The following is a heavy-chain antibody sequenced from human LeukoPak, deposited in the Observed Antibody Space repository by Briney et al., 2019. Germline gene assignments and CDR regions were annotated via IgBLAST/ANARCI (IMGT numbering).Heavy chain of an antibody. CDR3: AKDSAFYYIDV. V-gene: IGHV3-30*02. D-gene: IGHD3-10*01. J-gene: IGHJ6*03. CDR2: IRYNGNNQ. Sequence: PGGSLRLSCAASGFTFNNYGMHWVRPAPGKGLEWVAFIRYNGNNQYYADSVKGRFTISRDNSKNTLYLQMNSLKGDDTAVYYCAKDSAFYYIDVWGKGTTVIISS. CDR1: GFTFNNYG.